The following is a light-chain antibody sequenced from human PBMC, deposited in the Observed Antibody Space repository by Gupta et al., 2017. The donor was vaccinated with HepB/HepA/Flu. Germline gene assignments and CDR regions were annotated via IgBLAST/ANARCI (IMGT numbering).Light chain of an antibody. Sequence: ASVGDRVTITGRASQSISSWLAWYQQKPGKAPKLLISKASSLESGVPSRFSGSASGTDFTLTISSLQPDDFATYYCQQYSRYSWPFGQGTKVEIK. J-gene: IGKJ1*01. CDR2: KAS. CDR3: QQYSRYSWP. CDR1: QSISSW. V-gene: IGKV1-5*03.